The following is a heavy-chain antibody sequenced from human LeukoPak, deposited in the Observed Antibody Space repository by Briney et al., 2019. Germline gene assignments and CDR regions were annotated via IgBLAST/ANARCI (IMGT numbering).Heavy chain of an antibody. J-gene: IGHJ4*02. CDR2: ISSSGSTI. CDR3: TELNVVNLLGV. D-gene: IGHD2-8*01. V-gene: IGHV3-48*04. CDR1: GFIFSSYS. Sequence: GGSLRLSCAASGFIFSSYSMNWVRQAPWKGLEWVSYISSSGSTIYYADSGKGRFTISRDNAKNSLNLQMNSLRAEDTAVYYCTELNVVNLLGVWGKGTLVTVPS.